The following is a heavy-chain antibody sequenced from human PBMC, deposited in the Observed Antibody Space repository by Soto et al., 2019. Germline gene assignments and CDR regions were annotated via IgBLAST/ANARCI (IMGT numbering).Heavy chain of an antibody. Sequence: SVKVSCKVSGYTLSELFMHWVRHAPGKGLEWMGGFDPEDGETIYAQKYQGRVTMTEDTSTDTAYMELSSLRSEDTAVYYCATGGGRPDAFDIWGQGTMVTVSS. J-gene: IGHJ3*02. D-gene: IGHD3-10*01. CDR1: GYTLSELF. CDR3: ATGGGRPDAFDI. V-gene: IGHV1-24*01. CDR2: FDPEDGET.